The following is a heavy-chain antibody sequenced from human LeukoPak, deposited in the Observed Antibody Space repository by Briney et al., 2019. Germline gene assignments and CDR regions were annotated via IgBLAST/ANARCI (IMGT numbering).Heavy chain of an antibody. J-gene: IGHJ1*01. D-gene: IGHD6-19*01. CDR2: IWYDGSKK. V-gene: IGHV3-33*06. Sequence: GGSLRLSCAGSGFRFGRYGMHWVRQTPGKRLEWVAMIWYDGSKKNYADSVKGRFTMSRDNSKNTVYLEMNSLRVEDTAVYYCAKDRAWLGPAEYFQHWGQGTLVTVST. CDR1: GFRFGRYG. CDR3: AKDRAWLGPAEYFQH.